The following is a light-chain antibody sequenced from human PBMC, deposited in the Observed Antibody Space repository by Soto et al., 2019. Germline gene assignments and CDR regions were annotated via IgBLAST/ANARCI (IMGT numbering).Light chain of an antibody. CDR2: AAS. CDR1: QGICVY. Sequence: DIQMTQSPSSLSASLGDRVTITCRASQGICVYLAWFQQKPGNVPKLLIYAASTLQSVVTSRFSGSGSGKDFNLTISSLQPEDVAPYYCQQYNSAPLTFGGGTKVEIK. CDR3: QQYNSAPLT. V-gene: IGKV1-27*01. J-gene: IGKJ4*01.